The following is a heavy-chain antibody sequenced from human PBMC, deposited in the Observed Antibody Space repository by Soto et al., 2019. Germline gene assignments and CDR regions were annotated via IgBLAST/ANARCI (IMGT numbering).Heavy chain of an antibody. V-gene: IGHV4-31*03. CDR1: GGSINSGTSY. Sequence: QVQLQESGPGLVKPSQTLSLTCNVSGGSINSGTSYWTWIRQRPGEGLEWIGHIYFTGATYSNPSLRSRLTMSVDTSKNQFSLKLTSVTAADTATYYCASIPRRGYSYGIDYWGQGTLVTVSS. CDR3: ASIPRRGYSYGIDY. CDR2: IYFTGAT. D-gene: IGHD2-15*01. J-gene: IGHJ4*02.